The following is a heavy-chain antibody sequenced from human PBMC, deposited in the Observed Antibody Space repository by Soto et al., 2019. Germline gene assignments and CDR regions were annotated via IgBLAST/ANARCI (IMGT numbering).Heavy chain of an antibody. J-gene: IGHJ1*01. CDR2: ISNDGSS. Sequence: EVQLVESGGGLVQPGGSLRLSCVASGFTFSSYWMHWVRQAPGKGLVWVSSISNDGSSIYADPVKGRFTISRDNAKNKLYLQMNSLRAEDTAVYYCARWSNKSPQNWGQGTLVIVSP. CDR3: ARWSNKSPQN. CDR1: GFTFSSYW. V-gene: IGHV3-74*01.